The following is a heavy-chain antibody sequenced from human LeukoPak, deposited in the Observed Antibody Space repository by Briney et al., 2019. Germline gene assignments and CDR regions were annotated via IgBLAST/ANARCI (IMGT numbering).Heavy chain of an antibody. V-gene: IGHV4-4*02. CDR3: ARHRYYYYYMDV. CDR1: GGSISSSNW. Sequence: SETLSLTCAVSGGSISSSNWWSWVRQPPGKGLEWIGEIYHSGSTNYNPSLKSRVTISVDTSKNQFSLKLSSVTAADTAVYYCARHRYYYYYMDVWGKGTTVTVSS. CDR2: IYHSGST. J-gene: IGHJ6*03.